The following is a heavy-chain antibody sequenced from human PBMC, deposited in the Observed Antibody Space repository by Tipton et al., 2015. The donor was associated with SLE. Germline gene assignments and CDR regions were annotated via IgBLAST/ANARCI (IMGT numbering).Heavy chain of an antibody. J-gene: IGHJ5*02. CDR1: GYTFTSYD. CDR2: MNPNSGNT. D-gene: IGHD3-3*01. V-gene: IGHV1-8*01. CDR3: ARGSGYEFWSGRRENWFDP. Sequence: QLVQSGAEVKKPGASVKVSCKASGYTFTSYDINWVRQATGQGLEWMGWMNPNSGNTGYAQKFQGRVTMTRNTSISTAYMELSSLRSEDTAVYCCARGSGYEFWSGRRENWFDPWGQGTLVTVSS.